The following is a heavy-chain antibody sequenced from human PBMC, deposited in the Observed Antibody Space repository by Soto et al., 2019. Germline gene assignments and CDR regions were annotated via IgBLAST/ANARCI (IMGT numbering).Heavy chain of an antibody. V-gene: IGHV4-31*03. Sequence: SETLSLTCTVSGGSISSGGYYWSWIRQHPGKGLEWIGYIYYSGSTYYNPSLKSRVTISVDTSKNQFSLKLSSVTAADTAVYYCARESWFGELRPDYYYYGMDVWGQGTTVTVSS. D-gene: IGHD3-10*01. CDR2: IYYSGST. J-gene: IGHJ6*02. CDR3: ARESWFGELRPDYYYYGMDV. CDR1: GGSISSGGYY.